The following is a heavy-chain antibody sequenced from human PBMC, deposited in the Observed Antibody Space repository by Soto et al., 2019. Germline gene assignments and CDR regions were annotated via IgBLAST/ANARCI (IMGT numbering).Heavy chain of an antibody. CDR2: IYPGDSDT. D-gene: IGHD5-12*01. J-gene: IGHJ4*02. CDR1: GYSFTSYW. Sequence: EVQLVQSGAEVKKPGESLKISCKGSGYSFTSYWIGWVRQMPGKGLEWMGIIYPGDSDTRYSPSFQGQVTISADKSISTAFRQWSSLTAADTAMYYCARGGGDSGYDPPFDYWGQGTLVTVSS. V-gene: IGHV5-51*03. CDR3: ARGGGDSGYDPPFDY.